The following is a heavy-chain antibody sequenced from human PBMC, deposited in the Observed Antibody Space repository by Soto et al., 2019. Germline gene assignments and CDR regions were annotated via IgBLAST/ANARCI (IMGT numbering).Heavy chain of an antibody. CDR3: ARVQHPAYFDYWGQGTPVTVSSGKPQHFGDNWFDP. J-gene: IGHJ5*02. V-gene: IGHV4-59*08. CDR1: GGSINSHF. CDR2: IHHSGRT. D-gene: IGHD3-9*01. Sequence: SETLSLTCTVSGGSINSHFWTWIRQPPGTGLECIGYIHHSGRTHYNPSLKSRVTMSIDTSKNQFSLHLSSVTPEDTAVYYCARVQHPAYFDYWGQGTPVTVSSGKPQHFGDNWFDPWGQGTLVTVSS.